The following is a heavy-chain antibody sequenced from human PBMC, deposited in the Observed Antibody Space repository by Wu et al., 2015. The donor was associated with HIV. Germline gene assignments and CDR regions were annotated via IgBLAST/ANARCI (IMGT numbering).Heavy chain of an antibody. J-gene: IGHJ5*02. Sequence: QVQLVQSGAEVKKPGASVKVSCKASGYSFTSYYIHWVRQAPGQGLEWMGIINPSGGSTDYAQKFRGRVSMTRDTSTSTANMELTSLRSEDTAVYYCAGSIVGATTIWFDPWGQGTLVTVSS. CDR1: GYSFTSYY. CDR2: INPSGGST. D-gene: IGHD1-26*01. CDR3: AGSIVGATTIWFDP. V-gene: IGHV1-46*01.